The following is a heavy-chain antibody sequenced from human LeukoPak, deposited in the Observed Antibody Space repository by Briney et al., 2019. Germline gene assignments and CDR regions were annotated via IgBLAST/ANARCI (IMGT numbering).Heavy chain of an antibody. D-gene: IGHD2-8*01. V-gene: IGHV3-53*01. CDR1: GFTVSSSY. J-gene: IGHJ5*02. Sequence: GGSLRLSCAASGFTVSSSYMSWVRQAPGKGLEWVTLIYSGGDPYYADSVKGRFTISRDNSKNTLSLQMNSLRVEDTAIYYCAKDVRRCNGACTWGQGTLVTVSS. CDR2: IYSGGDP. CDR3: AKDVRRCNGACT.